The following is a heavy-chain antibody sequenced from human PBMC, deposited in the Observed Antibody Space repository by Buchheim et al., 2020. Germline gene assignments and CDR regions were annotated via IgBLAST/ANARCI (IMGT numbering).Heavy chain of an antibody. D-gene: IGHD3-3*01. CDR3: ARDPPHPSFWSGYDYYYGMDV. CDR1: GFTFSSYW. J-gene: IGHJ6*02. V-gene: IGHV3-74*01. Sequence: EVQLVESGGGLVQPGGSLRLSCAASGFTFSSYWMHWVRQAPGKGLVWVSRINSDGSSTSYADSVKGRFTISRANAKNTLYLQMNSLRAEDTAVYFCARDPPHPSFWSGYDYYYGMDVWGQGTT. CDR2: INSDGSST.